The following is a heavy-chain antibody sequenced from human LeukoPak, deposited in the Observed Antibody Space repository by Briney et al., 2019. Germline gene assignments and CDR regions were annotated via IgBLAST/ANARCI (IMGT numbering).Heavy chain of an antibody. CDR3: ARAPFYYDSSGYPYFDG. D-gene: IGHD3-22*01. CDR2: MYTGGST. V-gene: IGHV3-53*01. Sequence: PGGSLRLSCAASGFAISTNYMSWVRQAPGKWLEWGSVMYTGGSTYYADSVKGRFTISRDNSKNTLYLQMNSLRAEDTALYYCARAPFYYDSSGYPYFDGWGQGTLVTVSS. CDR1: GFAISTNY. J-gene: IGHJ4*02.